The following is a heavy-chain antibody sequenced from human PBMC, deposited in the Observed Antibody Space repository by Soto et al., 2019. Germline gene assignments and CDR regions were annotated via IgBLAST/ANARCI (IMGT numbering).Heavy chain of an antibody. V-gene: IGHV3-66*01. Sequence: EVQLVASGGGLVQRGGSLRLSCAASGITVYNNYMSWVRQAPGKELEWVSVIYSGGSTSYAGSVKGRFTISIDGYTNTVYPEMNLLRAEDTAVYYCARDVGVWCRGTTVSVSS. CDR3: ARDVGV. CDR1: GITVYNNY. J-gene: IGHJ6*04. CDR2: IYSGGST.